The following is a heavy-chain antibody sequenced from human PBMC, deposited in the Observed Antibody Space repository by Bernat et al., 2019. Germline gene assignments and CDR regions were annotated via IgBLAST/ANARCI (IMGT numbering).Heavy chain of an antibody. CDR1: GFTFSSYW. Sequence: EVQLVESGGGLVQPGGSLRLSCAASGFTFSSYWMHWVRQAPGKGLVWVSRINSDGSSTSYADSVKGRFTSSRDNAKNTLYLQMNSLRAEDTAVYYCARDSDCSGGSCYRDWYFDLWGRGTLVTVSS. CDR2: INSDGSST. D-gene: IGHD2-15*01. J-gene: IGHJ2*01. CDR3: ARDSDCSGGSCYRDWYFDL. V-gene: IGHV3-74*01.